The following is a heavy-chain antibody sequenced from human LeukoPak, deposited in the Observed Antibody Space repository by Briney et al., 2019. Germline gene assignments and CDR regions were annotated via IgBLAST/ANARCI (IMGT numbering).Heavy chain of an antibody. J-gene: IGHJ5*02. V-gene: IGHV4-59*12. D-gene: IGHD6-13*01. CDR2: IYYSGST. CDR3: ARVVAAAGNNWFDP. Sequence: SETLSLTCTVSGGSISSYYWSWIRQPPGKGLEWIGYIYYSGSTNYNPSLKSRVTISVGTSKNQFSLKLNSVSAADTAVYYCARVVAAAGNNWFDPWGQGTLVTVSS. CDR1: GGSISSYY.